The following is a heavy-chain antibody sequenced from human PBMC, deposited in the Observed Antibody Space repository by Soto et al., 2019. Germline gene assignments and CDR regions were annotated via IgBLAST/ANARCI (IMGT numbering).Heavy chain of an antibody. J-gene: IGHJ6*02. CDR1: GGSISSYY. D-gene: IGHD3-10*02. Sequence: PSETLSLTCTVSGGSISSYYWSWIRQPPGKGLEWIGYVHDSWGSHYNPSLKNSLYLQMNSLTDEDTAVYYCVRGVPGDQTYFWYGMDVWGQGTTVTVSS. V-gene: IGHV4-59*01. CDR2: VHDSWGS. CDR3: WYGMDV.